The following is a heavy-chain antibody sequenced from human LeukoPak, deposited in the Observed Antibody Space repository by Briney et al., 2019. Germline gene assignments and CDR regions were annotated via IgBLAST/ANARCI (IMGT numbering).Heavy chain of an antibody. Sequence: SETLSLTCTVSGGSISSYDWSWIRQPAGKGLEWIGRTYTSGSTNYNPSLKSRVTMSVDMSKNQFSLKLSSMNAPDTAVYYCARVSSSWYQDWYFDLWGRGTLVTVPS. CDR3: ARVSSSWYQDWYFDL. J-gene: IGHJ2*01. V-gene: IGHV4-4*07. D-gene: IGHD6-13*01. CDR1: GGSISSYD. CDR2: TYTSGST.